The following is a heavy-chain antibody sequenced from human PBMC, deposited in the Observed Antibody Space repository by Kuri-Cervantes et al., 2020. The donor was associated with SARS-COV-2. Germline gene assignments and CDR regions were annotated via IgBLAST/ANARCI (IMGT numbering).Heavy chain of an antibody. Sequence: GESLKISCAASGFTFSTYSMTWVRQAPGKGLEWVSSISSSSSQRYYVDSVKGRFTISRDNAKNSLYLQMSSLRAEDTAVYYCARVSSSSSPAFDIWGQGTMVTVSS. CDR1: GFTFSTYS. CDR2: ISSSSSQR. CDR3: ARVSSSSSPAFDI. J-gene: IGHJ3*02. V-gene: IGHV3-21*01. D-gene: IGHD6-6*01.